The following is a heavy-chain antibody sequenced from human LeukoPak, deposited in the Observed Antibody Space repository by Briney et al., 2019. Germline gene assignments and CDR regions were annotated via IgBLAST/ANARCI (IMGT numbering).Heavy chain of an antibody. D-gene: IGHD6-13*01. CDR2: ISYSGST. CDR3: ARASLGSSWPSFDY. J-gene: IGHJ4*02. Sequence: SETLSLTCTVSGGSISSYYWSWIRQPPGKGLERIACISYSGSTKYNPSLKSRVTISVDTSKNQFSLQLNSVTPEDTAVYFCARASLGSSWPSFDYWGQGTLVTVSS. V-gene: IGHV4-59*12. CDR1: GGSISSYY.